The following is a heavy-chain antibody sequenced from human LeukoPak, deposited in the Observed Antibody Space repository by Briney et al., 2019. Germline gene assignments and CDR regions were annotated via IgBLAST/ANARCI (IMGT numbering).Heavy chain of an antibody. J-gene: IGHJ1*01. CDR2: ISGSGGST. CDR1: RFTFSSCG. V-gene: IGHV3-23*01. CDR3: ARLMAHGFRPHPVQH. D-gene: IGHD5-24*01. Sequence: PGGSLRLSCAASRFTFSSCGMSWVRQAPGKGLEWVSDISGSGGSTYYADSVKGRFTISRDNSKNTLYLQMNSLRAEDTAVYYCARLMAHGFRPHPVQHWGQGTLVTVSS.